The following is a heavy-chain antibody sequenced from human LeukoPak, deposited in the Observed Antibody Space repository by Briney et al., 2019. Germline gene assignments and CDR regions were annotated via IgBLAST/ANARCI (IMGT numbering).Heavy chain of an antibody. V-gene: IGHV1-69*04. CDR3: ARDFHYDSSGSEGNWFDP. CDR2: IIPILGIA. CDR1: GGTFSSYA. Sequence: GASVKVSCKASGGTFSSYAISWVRQAPGQGLEWMGRIIPILGIANYAQKFQGRVTITADKSTSTAYMELSSLRSEGTAVYYCARDFHYDSSGSEGNWFDPWGQGTLVTVSS. J-gene: IGHJ5*02. D-gene: IGHD3-22*01.